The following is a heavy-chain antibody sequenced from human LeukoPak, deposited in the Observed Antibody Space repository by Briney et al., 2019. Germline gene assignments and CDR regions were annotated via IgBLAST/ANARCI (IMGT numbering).Heavy chain of an antibody. CDR2: ISYDGSNK. Sequence: GGSLRLSCAASGFTFSSYAMHWVRQAPGKGLEWVAVISYDGSNKYYADSVKGRFTISRDNSKNTLYLQMNSLRAEDTAVYYCAREILDIVVVPAAMMDYYYYGMDVWGKGTPVTVSS. CDR1: GFTFSSYA. V-gene: IGHV3-30*04. D-gene: IGHD2-2*03. CDR3: AREILDIVVVPAAMMDYYYYGMDV. J-gene: IGHJ6*04.